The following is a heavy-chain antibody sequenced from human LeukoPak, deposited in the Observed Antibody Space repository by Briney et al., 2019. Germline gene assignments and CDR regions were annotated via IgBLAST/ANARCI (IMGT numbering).Heavy chain of an antibody. Sequence: ASVKVSCKASGGTFSSYAISWVRQAPGQGLEWMGGIIPIFDAANYAQKFQGRVTITADEFTTTAYMELSSLKSEDTAVYYCARVAGDYGDLGRFDLWGQGTLVTVSS. CDR3: ARVAGDYGDLGRFDL. CDR1: GGTFSSYA. D-gene: IGHD4-17*01. CDR2: IIPIFDAA. V-gene: IGHV1-69*13. J-gene: IGHJ5*02.